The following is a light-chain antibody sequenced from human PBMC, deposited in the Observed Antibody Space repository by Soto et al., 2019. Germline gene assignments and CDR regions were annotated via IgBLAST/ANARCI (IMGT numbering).Light chain of an antibody. Sequence: EIVLTQSPGTLSLSPGARAPLSCRASQSVSSSYLAWYQQKPGQAPRLLIYGASSRATGIPDRFSGSGSGTDFTLTISRLEPEDFAVYYCQQYNNWPTFGQGTKVDIK. CDR1: QSVSSSY. CDR3: QQYNNWPT. J-gene: IGKJ1*01. CDR2: GAS. V-gene: IGKV3-20*01.